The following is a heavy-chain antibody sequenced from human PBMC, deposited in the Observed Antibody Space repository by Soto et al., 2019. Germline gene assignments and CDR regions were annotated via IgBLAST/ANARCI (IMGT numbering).Heavy chain of an antibody. CDR1: GGTFSSYA. D-gene: IGHD3-22*01. V-gene: IGHV1-69*01. CDR2: IIPIFGTA. Sequence: QVQLVQSGAEVKKPGSSVKVSCKASGGTFSSYAISWVRQAPGQGLEWMGGIIPIFGTANYAQKFQGRVTITADESTSTAYMELSSLRSEDTVVYYCARGGYYYDSIGYYRRGARASEYFQHWGQGTLVTVSS. CDR3: ARGGYYYDSIGYYRRGARASEYFQH. J-gene: IGHJ1*01.